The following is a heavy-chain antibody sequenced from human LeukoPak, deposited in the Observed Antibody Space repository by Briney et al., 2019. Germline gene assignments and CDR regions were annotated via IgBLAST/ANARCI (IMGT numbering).Heavy chain of an antibody. D-gene: IGHD6-19*01. CDR1: GFTFSSYA. CDR3: AKSSGYSSGIGAYYYMDV. V-gene: IGHV3-23*01. J-gene: IGHJ6*03. Sequence: PGGTLRLSCAASGFTFSSYAMSWVRQAPGKGLEWVSAISRSGGSTYYADSVKGRFTISRDNSKNTLYLQMNSLRAEDTAVYYCAKSSGYSSGIGAYYYMDVWGKGTTVTVSS. CDR2: ISRSGGST.